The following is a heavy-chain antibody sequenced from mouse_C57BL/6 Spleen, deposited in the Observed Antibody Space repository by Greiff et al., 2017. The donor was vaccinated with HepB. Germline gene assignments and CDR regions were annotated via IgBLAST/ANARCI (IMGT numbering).Heavy chain of an antibody. J-gene: IGHJ4*01. CDR3: YYYGSSYAMDY. CDR2: IHPNSGST. CDR1: GYTFTSYW. Sequence: QVQLQQPGAELVKPGASVKLSCKASGYTFTSYWMHWVKQRPGQGLEWIGMIHPNSGSTNYNEKFKSKATLTVDKSSSTAYMQLISLTSEDSAVYSCYYYGSSYAMDYWGQGTSVTVSS. V-gene: IGHV1-64*01. D-gene: IGHD1-1*01.